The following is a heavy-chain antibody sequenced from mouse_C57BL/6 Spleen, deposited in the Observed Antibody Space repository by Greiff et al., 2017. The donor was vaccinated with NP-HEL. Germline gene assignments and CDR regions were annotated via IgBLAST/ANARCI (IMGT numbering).Heavy chain of an antibody. CDR1: GFTFSSYG. CDR2: ISSGGSYT. J-gene: IGHJ2*01. CDR3: ARHGGTGMYYVDY. D-gene: IGHD4-1*01. V-gene: IGHV5-6*01. Sequence: EVQGVESGGDLVKPGGSLKLSCAASGFTFSSYGMSWVRQTPDKRLEWVATISSGGSYTYYPDSVKGRFTISRDNAKNTPYLQMSNLKSEDTAMYYCARHGGTGMYYVDYGGQGTTLTVSS.